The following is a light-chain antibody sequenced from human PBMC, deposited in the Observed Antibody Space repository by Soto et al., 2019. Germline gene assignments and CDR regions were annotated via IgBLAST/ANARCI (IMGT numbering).Light chain of an antibody. CDR3: QQYGSSPIT. J-gene: IGKJ5*01. V-gene: IGKV3-20*01. CDR2: DAS. Sequence: EIVLTQSPATLSLSPGERATLSCRASQSVGRNLGWYQQKPGQSPRLLIYDASNRATGIPARFSGSGSGTDFTLTISRLEPEDFAVYYCQQYGSSPITFGQGTRLEIK. CDR1: QSVGRN.